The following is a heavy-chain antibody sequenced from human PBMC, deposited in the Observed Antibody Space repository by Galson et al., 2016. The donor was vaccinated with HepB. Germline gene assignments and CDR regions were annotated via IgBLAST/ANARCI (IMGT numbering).Heavy chain of an antibody. V-gene: IGHV4-4*02. J-gene: IGHJ4*02. CDR1: GDSVSNSNW. Sequence: SGDSVSNSNWWSWVRQPPGKGLEWIGEIFHTGVMNYNPSLKSRVTISVDMSENQLSLKLSSVTAADTAMYYCARGGTYDIGYWGQGALVTVSS. D-gene: IGHD1-26*01. CDR2: IFHTGVM. CDR3: ARGGTYDIGY.